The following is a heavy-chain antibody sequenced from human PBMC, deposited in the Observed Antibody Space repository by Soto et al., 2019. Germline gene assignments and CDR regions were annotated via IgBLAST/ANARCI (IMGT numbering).Heavy chain of an antibody. J-gene: IGHJ4*02. CDR3: AKGVGRYCSGGSCYIIDY. V-gene: IGHV3-30*18. CDR1: GFTFSSYG. Sequence: GGSLSLSCAASGFTFSSYGMHWVRQAPGKGLEWVAVISYDGSNKYYADSVKGRFTISRDNSKNTLYLQMNSLRAEDTAVYYCAKGVGRYCSGGSCYIIDYWGQGTLVTVSS. CDR2: ISYDGSNK. D-gene: IGHD2-15*01.